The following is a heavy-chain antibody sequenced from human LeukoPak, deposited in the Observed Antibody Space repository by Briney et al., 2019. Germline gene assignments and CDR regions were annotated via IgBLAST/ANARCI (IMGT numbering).Heavy chain of an antibody. CDR3: ARARGSGSSDAFDI. CDR2: VYYSGST. CDR1: GGSISSYY. J-gene: IGHJ3*02. D-gene: IGHD3-10*01. V-gene: IGHV4-59*01. Sequence: SETLSLTCTVSGGSISSYYWSWIRQPPGKGLEWIGYVYYSGSTNYNPSLKSRVTISVDTSKNQFSLKLSSVTAADTAVYYCARARGSGSSDAFDIWGQGTMVTVSS.